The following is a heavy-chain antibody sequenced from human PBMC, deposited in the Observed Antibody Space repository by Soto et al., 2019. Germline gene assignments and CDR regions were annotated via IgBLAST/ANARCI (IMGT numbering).Heavy chain of an antibody. CDR1: GFTFSDYY. CDR3: ARDHHRYSGPQGPLYYYYGMDV. J-gene: IGHJ6*02. D-gene: IGHD5-12*01. CDR2: ISSSSSYT. V-gene: IGHV3-11*05. Sequence: PGGSLRLSCVASGFTFSDYYMSWIRQAPGKGLEWVSYISSSSSYTNYADSVKGRFTISRDNAKNSLYLQMNSLRAEDTAVYYCARDHHRYSGPQGPLYYYYGMDVWGQGTTVTVSS.